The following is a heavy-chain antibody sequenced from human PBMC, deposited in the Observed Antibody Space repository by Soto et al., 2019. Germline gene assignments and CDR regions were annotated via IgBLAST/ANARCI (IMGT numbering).Heavy chain of an antibody. D-gene: IGHD2-15*01. CDR2: VYYDEST. Sequence: SETLSLTCSVSGVSLNSGHYYWVWIRQSPGKGLAWIASVYYDESTYYNPSLKSRVTISIDKPKNQFSLTLKSVTAADTAVYYCGKVLIGATRHTDVDSWGQGALVTVSS. CDR1: GVSLNSGHYY. J-gene: IGHJ4*02. V-gene: IGHV4-39*01. CDR3: GKVLIGATRHTDVDS.